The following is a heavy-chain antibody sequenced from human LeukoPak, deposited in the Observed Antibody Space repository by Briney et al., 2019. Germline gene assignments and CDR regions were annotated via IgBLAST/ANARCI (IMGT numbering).Heavy chain of an antibody. J-gene: IGHJ4*02. D-gene: IGHD6-13*01. V-gene: IGHV4-59*12. CDR2: LFYSGST. CDR3: ARGSDTAAGLY. Sequence: SETLSLTCTVSGGSISNYYWSWIRQPPGKELEWIGYLFYSGSTNYNPSLKSRVSISVDSSKNQFSLKVSSVTAADTAVYSCARGSDTAAGLYWGQGTLVTVSS. CDR1: GGSISNYY.